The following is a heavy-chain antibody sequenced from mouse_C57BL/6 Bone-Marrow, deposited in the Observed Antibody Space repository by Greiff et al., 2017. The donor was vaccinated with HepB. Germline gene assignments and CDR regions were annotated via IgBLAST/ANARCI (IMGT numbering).Heavy chain of an antibody. Sequence: VQLQQSGAELARPGASVKLSCKASGYTFTSYGISWVKQRTGQGLEWIGEIYPRSGNTYYNEKFKGKATLTADKSSSTAYMELRSLTSEDSAVYFCAPIYYYGSTSYFDYWGQGTTLTVSS. CDR2: IYPRSGNT. CDR1: GYTFTSYG. J-gene: IGHJ2*01. D-gene: IGHD1-1*01. CDR3: APIYYYGSTSYFDY. V-gene: IGHV1-81*01.